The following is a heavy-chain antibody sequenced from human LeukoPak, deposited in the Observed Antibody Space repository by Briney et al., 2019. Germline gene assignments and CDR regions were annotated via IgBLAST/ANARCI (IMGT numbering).Heavy chain of an antibody. J-gene: IGHJ4*02. CDR1: GDSVSSVDYY. D-gene: IGHD3-22*01. Sequence: PSETLSLTCAVSGDSVSSVDYYWGWVRQSPGKGLQWIGYMYYRGSAYYSPSLESRLSISIDTSKNQFSLKLRSVTAADTAVYYCARLLRFYFDTTGYYFDRWGQGTLVTVSS. CDR2: MYYRGSA. V-gene: IGHV4-30-4*01. CDR3: ARLLRFYFDTTGYYFDR.